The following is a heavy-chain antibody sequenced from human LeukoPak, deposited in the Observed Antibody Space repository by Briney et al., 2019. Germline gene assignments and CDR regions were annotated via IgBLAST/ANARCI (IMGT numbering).Heavy chain of an antibody. CDR3: ARHSRPGVRGVIIFDY. D-gene: IGHD3-10*01. J-gene: IGHJ4*02. V-gene: IGHV3-23*01. CDR2: ITNSGGNI. Sequence: GGSLRPSCAAFGLTFTNYAMSWVRQTPGKGLEWVSSITNSGGNIYYADSVRGRFTISRDNSKNTLYLEMNSLRAEDTAVYYCARHSRPGVRGVIIFDYWGQGTLVTVSS. CDR1: GLTFTNYA.